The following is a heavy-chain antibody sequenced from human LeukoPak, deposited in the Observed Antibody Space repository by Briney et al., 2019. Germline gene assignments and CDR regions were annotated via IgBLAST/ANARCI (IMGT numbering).Heavy chain of an antibody. CDR3: VRRVAGSSYRDC. V-gene: IGHV4-39*01. Sequence: SETLSLTCTVSGGXISSGTYYRGWLRQPPGKGLECIGTIYYSGSTSYNPSLKSRVTISVDTSKNQFSLKLSSVTAADTADYYCVRRVAGSSYRDCWGQGTLVTVSS. D-gene: IGHD3-22*01. CDR1: GGXISSGTYY. CDR2: IYYSGST. J-gene: IGHJ4*02.